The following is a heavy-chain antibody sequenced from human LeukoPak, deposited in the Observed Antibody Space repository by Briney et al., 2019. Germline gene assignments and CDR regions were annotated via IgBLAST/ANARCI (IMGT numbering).Heavy chain of an antibody. CDR3: ARGYYDFWSGQRWYSFDY. CDR2: IYYSGST. D-gene: IGHD3-3*01. Sequence: ETLSLTCSVSGGSISSYYWSWIRQPPGKGLEWSGDIYYSGSTNYNPSLKSRVTISVDTSKNPFSLKLSSVTAADTAVYYCARGYYDFWSGQRWYSFDYWGQGTLVTVSS. V-gene: IGHV4-59*08. CDR1: GGSISSYY. J-gene: IGHJ4*02.